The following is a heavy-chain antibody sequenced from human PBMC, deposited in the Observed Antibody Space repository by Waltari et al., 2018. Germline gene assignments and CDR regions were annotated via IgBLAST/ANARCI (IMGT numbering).Heavy chain of an antibody. CDR3: ARGYCSGGSCYSQWYFDL. D-gene: IGHD2-15*01. CDR1: GGSISSGGYS. J-gene: IGHJ2*01. V-gene: IGHV4-30-2*01. Sequence: QLQLQESGSGLVKPSQTLSLTCAVSGGSISSGGYSWSWIRQPQGKGLEWIGYIYHSGSTYYNPSLKSRVTISVDRSKNQFSLKLSSVTAADTAVYYCARGYCSGGSCYSQWYFDLWGRGTLVTVSS. CDR2: IYHSGST.